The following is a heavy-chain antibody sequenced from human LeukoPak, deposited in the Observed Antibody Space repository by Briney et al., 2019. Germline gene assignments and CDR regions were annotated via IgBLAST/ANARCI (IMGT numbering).Heavy chain of an antibody. CDR1: GFTVSSNY. D-gene: IGHD6-13*01. Sequence: GSLRLSCAASGFTVSSNYMSWVRQAPGKGLEWVSVIYSGGSTYYADSVKGRFTISRDNSKNTLYLQMNSLRAEDTAVYYCARDYQQLTSSDAFDIWGQGTMVTVSS. CDR2: IYSGGST. V-gene: IGHV3-66*01. CDR3: ARDYQQLTSSDAFDI. J-gene: IGHJ3*02.